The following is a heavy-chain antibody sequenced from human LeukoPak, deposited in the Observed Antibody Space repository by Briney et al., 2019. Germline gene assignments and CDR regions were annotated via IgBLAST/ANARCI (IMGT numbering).Heavy chain of an antibody. D-gene: IGHD3-10*01. CDR3: ARVKGSYSVDY. Sequence: PGGSLRLSCAASGFTVSSNYMSWVRQAPGKGLEWVSVIYSGGSTYYADSVKGRFTISRDNAKNSLYLQMNSLKVEDTAVYYCARVKGSYSVDYWGQGTLVTVSS. V-gene: IGHV3-53*01. CDR2: IYSGGST. J-gene: IGHJ4*02. CDR1: GFTVSSNY.